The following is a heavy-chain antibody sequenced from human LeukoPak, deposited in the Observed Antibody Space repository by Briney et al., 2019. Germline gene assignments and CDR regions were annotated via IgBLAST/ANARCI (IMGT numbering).Heavy chain of an antibody. CDR3: ATDLGGHAYYFDY. CDR1: GFTFSSYA. Sequence: PGGSLRLSCAASGFTFSSYAMSWVRQAPGKGLEWVSTISGSGGSTYYSDSVKGRFTISRDNSKNTLYLQMNSLRAEDTAVYYCATDLGGHAYYFDYWGQGTLVTVSS. J-gene: IGHJ4*02. CDR2: ISGSGGST. D-gene: IGHD5-12*01. V-gene: IGHV3-23*01.